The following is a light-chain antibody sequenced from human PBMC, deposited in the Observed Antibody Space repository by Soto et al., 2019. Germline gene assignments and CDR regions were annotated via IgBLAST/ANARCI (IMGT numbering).Light chain of an antibody. CDR3: QQYGSSTIT. V-gene: IGKV3-20*01. CDR1: QSVSRSF. J-gene: IGKJ5*01. CDR2: AAS. Sequence: EIVLTQSPGTLSLSPGERATLSCRASQSVSRSFLAWYQQKPGQAPRLLIYAASSRATGIPDRFSGSGSGTDFTLTISRLEPEDFAVYYCQQYGSSTITFGQGTRLEIK.